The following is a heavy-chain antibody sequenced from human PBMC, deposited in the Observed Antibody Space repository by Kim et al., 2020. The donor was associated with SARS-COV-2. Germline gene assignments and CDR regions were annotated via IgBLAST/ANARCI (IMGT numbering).Heavy chain of an antibody. D-gene: IGHD3-22*01. Sequence: GSLRLSCAASGFTFSSYGMHWVRQAPGKGLEWVAVISYDGSNKYYADSVKGRFTISRDNSKNTLYLQMNSLRAEDTAVYYCAKDSRNYYDSSGYYLYYY. CDR3: AKDSRNYYDSSGYYLYYY. CDR2: ISYDGSNK. V-gene: IGHV3-30*18. J-gene: IGHJ6*01. CDR1: GFTFSSYG.